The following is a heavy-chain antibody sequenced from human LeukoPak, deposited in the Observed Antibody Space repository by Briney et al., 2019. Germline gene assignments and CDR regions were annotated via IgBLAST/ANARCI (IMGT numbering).Heavy chain of an antibody. V-gene: IGHV4-30-2*01. CDR1: GGSISSGIYS. Sequence: SQTLSLTCAVSGGSISSGIYSWNWIRQPPGKGLEWIGYIYHSGSTYYNPSLKSRVTILVDRSKNQFSLKLSSVTAADTAVYYCARVYCSSTSCYSPTYYFDYWGQGTLVTVSS. J-gene: IGHJ4*02. CDR2: IYHSGST. CDR3: ARVYCSSTSCYSPTYYFDY. D-gene: IGHD2-2*01.